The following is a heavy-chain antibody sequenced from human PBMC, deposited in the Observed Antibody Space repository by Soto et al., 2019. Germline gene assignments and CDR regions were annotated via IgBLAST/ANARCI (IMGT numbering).Heavy chain of an antibody. CDR2: MNPNSGNT. J-gene: IGHJ5*02. V-gene: IGHV1-8*01. Sequence: ASVKVSCKASGYTFTSYDINWVRQATGQGLEWMGWMNPNSGNTGYAQKFQGRVTMTRNTSISTAYMELSSLRSEDTAVYYCARGSFDDFWSGYYSWFDPWGQGTLVTVS. CDR1: GYTFTSYD. D-gene: IGHD3-3*01. CDR3: ARGSFDDFWSGYYSWFDP.